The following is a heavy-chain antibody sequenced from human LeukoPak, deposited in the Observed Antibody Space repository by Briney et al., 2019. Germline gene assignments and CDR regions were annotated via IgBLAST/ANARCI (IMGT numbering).Heavy chain of an antibody. CDR1: GGSISGYY. J-gene: IGHJ4*02. CDR3: AALDNGRDY. V-gene: IGHV3-74*01. Sequence: ETLSLTCTVSGGSISGYYWSWIRQPPGKGLVWVSRKRDGSSPAYADSVKGRFTISRDNAKNTLYLQMNSLRAEDTAVYYCAALDNGRDYWGQGTLVTVSS. D-gene: IGHD1-14*01. CDR2: KRDGSSP.